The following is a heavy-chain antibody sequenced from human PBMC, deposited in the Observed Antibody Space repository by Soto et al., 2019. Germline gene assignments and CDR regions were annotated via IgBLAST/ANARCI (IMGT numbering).Heavy chain of an antibody. V-gene: IGHV3-7*01. CDR2: IKQDGAKK. CDR3: SKRVWYFDL. CDR1: GFTFSSYW. J-gene: IGHJ2*01. Sequence: EVQLVESGGGLVQPGGSLRLSCAASGFTFSSYWMTWVRQAPGKGLERVANIKQDGAKKYYVDSVKGRFTISRDNAKNSLYLQMNSLRADDTAVYYCSKRVWYFDLWGRGTLVTVSS.